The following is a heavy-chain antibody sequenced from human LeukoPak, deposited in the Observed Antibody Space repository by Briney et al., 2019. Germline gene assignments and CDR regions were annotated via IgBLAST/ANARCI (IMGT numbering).Heavy chain of an antibody. J-gene: IGHJ4*02. CDR3: AADDAPSFGPYYYDSSGYYI. V-gene: IGHV1-58*01. D-gene: IGHD3-22*01. Sequence: ASVKVSCKASGFTFTSSAVQWVRQARGQRLEWIGWIVVGSGNTNYAQKFQERVTITRDMSTSTAYMELSSLRSEDTAVYYCAADDAPSFGPYYYDSSGYYIWGQGTLVTVSS. CDR2: IVVGSGNT. CDR1: GFTFTSSA.